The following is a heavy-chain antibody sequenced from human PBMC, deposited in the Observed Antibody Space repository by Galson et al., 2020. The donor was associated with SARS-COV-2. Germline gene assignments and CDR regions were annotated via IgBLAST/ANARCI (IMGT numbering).Heavy chain of an antibody. J-gene: IGHJ4*02. CDR1: GFTFSDYW. CDR3: VRGSAAPGIDY. D-gene: IGHD2-2*01. CDR2: ISLDGFIT. Sequence: ALHGESLKISCAASGFTFSDYWMHWVRQGPGEGLVWVSRISLDGFITDYADSVKGRCSVSRDNAKNTLYLQMSSLRDEDTAVYYCVRGSAAPGIDYWGQGTLVSVSS. V-gene: IGHV3-74*01.